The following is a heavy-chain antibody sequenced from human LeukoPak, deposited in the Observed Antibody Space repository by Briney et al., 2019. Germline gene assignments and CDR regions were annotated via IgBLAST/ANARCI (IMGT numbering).Heavy chain of an antibody. V-gene: IGHV3-21*01. CDR2: ISSSSYI. D-gene: IGHD1-26*01. CDR3: ARDLVGATDY. J-gene: IGHJ4*02. Sequence: GGSLRLSCAASGFTFSSYSMNWVRQAPGKGLEWVSSISSSSYIYYADSVKGRFTISRDNAKNSLYLQMNSLRAEDTAVYYCARDLVGATDYWGQGTLATVSS. CDR1: GFTFSSYS.